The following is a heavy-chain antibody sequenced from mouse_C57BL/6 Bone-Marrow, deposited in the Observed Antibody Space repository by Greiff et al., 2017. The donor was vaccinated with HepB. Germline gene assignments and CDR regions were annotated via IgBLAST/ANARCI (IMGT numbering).Heavy chain of an antibody. J-gene: IGHJ1*03. CDR3: ARKKAYYSNYVYWYFDV. Sequence: VQLQQPGAELVRPGSSVKLSCKASGYTFTSYWMHWVKQRPIQGLEWIGNIDPSDSETHYNQKFKDKATLTVDKSSSTAYMQLSSLTSEDSAVYYCARKKAYYSNYVYWYFDVWGTGTTVTVSS. V-gene: IGHV1-52*01. D-gene: IGHD2-5*01. CDR1: GYTFTSYW. CDR2: IDPSDSET.